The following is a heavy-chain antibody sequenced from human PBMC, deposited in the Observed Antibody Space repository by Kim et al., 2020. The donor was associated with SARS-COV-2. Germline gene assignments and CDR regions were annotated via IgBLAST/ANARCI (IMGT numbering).Heavy chain of an antibody. CDR1: GFTFSSYD. Sequence: GGSLRLSCAASGFTFSSYDMHWVRQATGKGLEWVSAIGTAGDTYYPGSVKGRFTISRENAKNSLYLQMNSLRAGDTAVYYCARIAKTAAGTGGDYYGMDVWGQGTTVTVSS. CDR3: ARIAKTAAGTGGDYYGMDV. V-gene: IGHV3-13*04. CDR2: IGTAGDT. J-gene: IGHJ6*02. D-gene: IGHD6-13*01.